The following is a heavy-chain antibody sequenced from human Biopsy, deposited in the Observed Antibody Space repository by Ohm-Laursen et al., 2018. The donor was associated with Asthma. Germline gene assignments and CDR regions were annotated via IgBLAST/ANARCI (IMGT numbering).Heavy chain of an antibody. V-gene: IGHV3-30*03. CDR1: GFTFRSFG. J-gene: IGHJ3*01. D-gene: IGHD3-10*01. Sequence: SLRLSCSATGFTFRSFGMHWVRQAPGKGLEWAALISYNGSTKVYTDSVKGRFSISRDNSKNTLYLQMNTLTAEDTAVYYCARDGFGAYQIDAFNLWGQGTLVTVSS. CDR2: ISYNGSTK. CDR3: ARDGFGAYQIDAFNL.